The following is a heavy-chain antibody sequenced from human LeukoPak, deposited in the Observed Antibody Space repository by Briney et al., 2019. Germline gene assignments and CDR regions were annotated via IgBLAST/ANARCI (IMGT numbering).Heavy chain of an antibody. J-gene: IGHJ3*01. CDR2: IYPGDSEV. V-gene: IGHV5-51*01. D-gene: IGHD2-21*01. CDR3: ARRVNEALGAFDV. CDR1: GYTFIHYW. Sequence: GESLKISCKGSGYTFIHYWIGWVRQTPGKGLEWMGMIYPGDSEVRSSPSLQGQITISVDKSISTAYLQWSSLKASDSGIYFCARRVNEALGAFDVWGHGTVVTVSS.